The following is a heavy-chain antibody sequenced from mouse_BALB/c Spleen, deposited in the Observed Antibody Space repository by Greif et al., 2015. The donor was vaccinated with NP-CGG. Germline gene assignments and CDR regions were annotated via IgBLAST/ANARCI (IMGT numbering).Heavy chain of an antibody. J-gene: IGHJ4*01. CDR3: AIYDGYYYYAMDY. CDR2: INPSNGRT. Sequence: QVQLQQSGAELVKPGASVKLSCKASGYTFTSYWMHWVKQRPGQGLEWIGEINPSNGRTNYNEKFKSKATLTVDKSSSTAYMQLSSLTSEDSAVYYCAIYDGYYYYAMDYCGQGTSATVSS. D-gene: IGHD2-3*01. V-gene: IGHV1S81*02. CDR1: GYTFTSYW.